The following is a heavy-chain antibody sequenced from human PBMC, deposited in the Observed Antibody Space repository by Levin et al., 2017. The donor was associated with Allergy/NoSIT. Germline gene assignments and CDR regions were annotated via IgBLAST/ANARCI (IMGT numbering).Heavy chain of an antibody. V-gene: IGHV1-3*01. Sequence: ASVKVSCKASGYTFTSYAMHWVRQAPGQRLEWMGWINAGNGNTKYSQKFQGRVTITRDTSASTAYMELSSLRSEDTAVYYCARRGLGDYYYYYMDVWGKGTTVTVSS. CDR3: ARRGLGDYYYYYMDV. D-gene: IGHD3-16*01. J-gene: IGHJ6*03. CDR1: GYTFTSYA. CDR2: INAGNGNT.